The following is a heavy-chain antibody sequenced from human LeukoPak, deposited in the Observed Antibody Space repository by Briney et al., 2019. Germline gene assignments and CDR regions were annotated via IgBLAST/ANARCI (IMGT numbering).Heavy chain of an antibody. CDR1: GLTFSNAW. CDR2: IKSKTDGGTT. V-gene: IGHV3-15*01. J-gene: IGHJ4*02. D-gene: IGHD3-3*01. CDR3: TTDKQANSIFGVVTSYYFDY. Sequence: GGSLRPSCAASGLTFSNAWMSWVRQAPGKGLEWVGRIKSKTDGGTTDYAAPVKGRFAISRDDSKNKLYLQMNSLKTEDTGVYSVTTDKQANSIFGVVTSYYFDYWGQGTLVTVSS.